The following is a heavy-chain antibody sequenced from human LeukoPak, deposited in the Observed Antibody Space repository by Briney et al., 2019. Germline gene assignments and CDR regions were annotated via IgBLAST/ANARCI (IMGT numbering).Heavy chain of an antibody. CDR1: GYTFTSYG. CDR3: ARHGRELLEDYYYYYYMDV. V-gene: IGHV1-18*01. J-gene: IGHJ6*03. Sequence: ASVKVSCKASGYTFTSYGISWVRQAPGQGLEWMGWISAYNGNTNYAQKLQGRVIMTTDTSTSTAYMELRSLRSDDTAVYYCARHGRELLEDYYYYYYMDVWAKGPRSPSP. D-gene: IGHD1-26*01. CDR2: ISAYNGNT.